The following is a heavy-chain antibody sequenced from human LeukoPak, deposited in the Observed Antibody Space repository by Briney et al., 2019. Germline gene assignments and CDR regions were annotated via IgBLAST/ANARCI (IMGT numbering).Heavy chain of an antibody. V-gene: IGHV4-59*08. CDR2: IYYSGST. D-gene: IGHD6-6*01. CDR1: GGSISSYY. J-gene: IGHJ5*02. CDR3: ARLEAGQYSSSSRDARANWFDP. Sequence: SETLSLTCTVSGGSISSYYWSWIRQPPGKGLEWIGYIYYSGSTNYNPSLKSRVTISVDTSKNQFSLKLSSVTAADTAVYYCARLEAGQYSSSSRDARANWFDPWGQGTLVTVSS.